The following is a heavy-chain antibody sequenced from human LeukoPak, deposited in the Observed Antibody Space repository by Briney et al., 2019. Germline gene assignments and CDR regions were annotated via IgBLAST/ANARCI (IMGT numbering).Heavy chain of an antibody. CDR1: GFTFSSYG. Sequence: GGSLRLSCAASGFTFSSYGMHWVRQAPGKGLEWVAVISYDGSNKYYADSVKGRFTISRDNSKNTLCVQMFSLRAEDTAVYYCARADTLWIQSSFDYWGQGTLVTVSS. CDR3: ARADTLWIQSSFDY. D-gene: IGHD5-18*01. J-gene: IGHJ4*02. CDR2: ISYDGSNK. V-gene: IGHV3-30*03.